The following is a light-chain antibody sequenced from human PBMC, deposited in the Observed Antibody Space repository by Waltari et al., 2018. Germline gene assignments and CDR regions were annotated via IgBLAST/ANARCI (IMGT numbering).Light chain of an antibody. Sequence: QSALTQPASVSGSPGQSITISCSGTTSDLGGYNYVSWYQQPPGKAPKRIIYDVTSRPSGVSNRFSGSKSGNTASLTSSGLQAEDEADYYCCSFTSSSTWVFGGGTKLTVL. V-gene: IGLV2-14*01. CDR3: CSFTSSSTWV. J-gene: IGLJ3*02. CDR2: DVT. CDR1: TSDLGGYNY.